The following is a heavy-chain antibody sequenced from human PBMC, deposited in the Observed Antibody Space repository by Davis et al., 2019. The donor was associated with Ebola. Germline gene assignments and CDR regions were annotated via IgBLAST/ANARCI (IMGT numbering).Heavy chain of an antibody. J-gene: IGHJ4*02. D-gene: IGHD1-14*01. CDR3: ARPILPEVTHCGVDY. Sequence: ASVKVSCKASGYTFTDYYLHWVRQAPGQGLEWMGRIYPFNGATNFADTFQGRVTMTTDMSTTTAYMELSSLNSDDTAIYYCARPILPEVTHCGVDYWGQGTLVTVSS. V-gene: IGHV1-2*06. CDR1: GYTFTDYY. CDR2: IYPFNGAT.